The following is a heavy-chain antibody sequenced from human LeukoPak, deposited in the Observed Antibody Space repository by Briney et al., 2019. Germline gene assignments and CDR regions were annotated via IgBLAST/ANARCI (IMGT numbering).Heavy chain of an antibody. D-gene: IGHD4/OR15-4a*01. V-gene: IGHV4-59*08. Sequence: PSETLSLTCSVSGGSIRSYYWSWIRQPPGKGLEWIGYIYYSGSTNYNPSLKSRVTISVDTSKNQFSLKLSSVTAADTAVYYCASTNFDWFDPWGQGTLVTVSS. CDR1: GGSIRSYY. CDR2: IYYSGST. J-gene: IGHJ5*02. CDR3: ASTNFDWFDP.